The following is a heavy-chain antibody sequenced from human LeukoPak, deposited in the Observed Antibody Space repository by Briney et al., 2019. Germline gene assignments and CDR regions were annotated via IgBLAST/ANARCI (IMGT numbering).Heavy chain of an antibody. J-gene: IGHJ6*02. V-gene: IGHV1-8*01. D-gene: IGHD5-18*01. Sequence: SVKVSCKASGYTFTSYDINWVRQATGQGLEWMGWMNPNSGNTGYTQKFQGRVTMTRNTSISTAYMELSSLRSEDTAVYYCARDHTAMVSGYYYYYGMDVWGQGTTVTVSS. CDR2: MNPNSGNT. CDR1: GYTFTSYD. CDR3: ARDHTAMVSGYYYYYGMDV.